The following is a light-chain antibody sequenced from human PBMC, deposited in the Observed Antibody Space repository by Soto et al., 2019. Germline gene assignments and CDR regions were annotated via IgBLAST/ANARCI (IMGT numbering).Light chain of an antibody. CDR3: SSHTISSALQV. J-gene: IGLJ1*01. CDR2: EVT. CDR1: SSDVGGHDY. Sequence: QSVLIQPASVSGSPGQSITISCTGSSSDVGGHDYVSWYQQHPGSAPRLIINEVTNRPSGVSDRFSGSKSGNTASLTVSRLQAEDEADYYCSSHTISSALQVFGTGTKVTV. V-gene: IGLV2-14*01.